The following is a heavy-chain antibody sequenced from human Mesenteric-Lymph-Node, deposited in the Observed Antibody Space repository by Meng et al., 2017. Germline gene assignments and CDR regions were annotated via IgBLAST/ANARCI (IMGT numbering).Heavy chain of an antibody. CDR2: ISGSGGST. V-gene: IGHV3-23*01. J-gene: IGHJ4*02. CDR3: ARDRWELRLFDY. CDR1: GFTFSSYA. D-gene: IGHD1-26*01. Sequence: GESLKISCAASGFTFSSYAMSWVRQAPGKGLEWVSAISGSGGSTYYADSVKGRFTISRDNSKNTLYLQMNSLRAEDTAVYYCARDRWELRLFDYWGQGTLVTVSS.